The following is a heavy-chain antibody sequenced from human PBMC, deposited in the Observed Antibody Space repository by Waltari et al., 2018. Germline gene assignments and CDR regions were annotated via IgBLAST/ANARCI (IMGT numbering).Heavy chain of an antibody. J-gene: IGHJ4*02. CDR3: ARDSRFHDYGDY. CDR1: GFTFSGYW. CDR2: IRNDGSEK. Sequence: EVQLVESGGGLVQPGGSLRLSCAASGFTFSGYWMSWVRQAPGRGLEGVANIRNDGSEKYYVDSVKGRLTISRDNAKNSLYLKMNSLRAEDTAVYYCARDSRFHDYGDYWGQGTLVTVSS. V-gene: IGHV3-7*01.